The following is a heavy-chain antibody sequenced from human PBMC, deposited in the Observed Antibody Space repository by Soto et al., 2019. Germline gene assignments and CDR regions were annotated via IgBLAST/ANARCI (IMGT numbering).Heavy chain of an antibody. Sequence: GESLKISCKGSGYNFTAFWIGWVRQMPGKGLEWMGIIYPGDSETKYSPDFEGQVTISADRSTNTAYLQWRSLRASDTAMYYCARLGFPGAIYFDSWGLGTLVTVSS. CDR3: ARLGFPGAIYFDS. J-gene: IGHJ4*02. V-gene: IGHV5-51*01. CDR2: IYPGDSET. CDR1: GYNFTAFW.